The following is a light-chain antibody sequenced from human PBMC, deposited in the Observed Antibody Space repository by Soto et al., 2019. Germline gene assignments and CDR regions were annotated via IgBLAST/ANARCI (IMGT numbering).Light chain of an antibody. CDR1: QNVFTW. CDR2: DAS. Sequence: DIRMTQSPSTLSASVGDRVTITCRASQNVFTWLAWYQHRPGKAPKLLISDASILESGVPSRFSGSGSGTEFTLTITSLQSDDFATYYCQEYNSHSFGGGTKVDIK. V-gene: IGKV1-5*01. CDR3: QEYNSHS. J-gene: IGKJ4*01.